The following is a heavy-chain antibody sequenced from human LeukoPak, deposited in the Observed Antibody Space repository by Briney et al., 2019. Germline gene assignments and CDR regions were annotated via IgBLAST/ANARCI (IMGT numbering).Heavy chain of an antibody. Sequence: PGGSLRLSCAASGFVFRNYAMTWVRQAPGKGLEWVSVVTGSGERTVYADSVKGRFAISRDNSKNTLYLQMNSLRAEDTAVYYCAKDFWSGYYPHYWGQGTLATVSS. J-gene: IGHJ4*02. D-gene: IGHD3-3*01. CDR1: GFVFRNYA. CDR2: VTGSGERT. CDR3: AKDFWSGYYPHY. V-gene: IGHV3-23*01.